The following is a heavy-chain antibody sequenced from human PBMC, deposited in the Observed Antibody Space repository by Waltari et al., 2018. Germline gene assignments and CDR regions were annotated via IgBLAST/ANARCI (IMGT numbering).Heavy chain of an antibody. J-gene: IGHJ4*02. Sequence: QVQLVESGGGLVQPGRSLRLSCAASGFTFCTSAMHGVRQAPGKGVEWVAVIASDGSNKYYADSVKGRFTISRDNPYSTLYLQMNSLRADDTAVYYCAKIDSYSTAYGYWGQGTLVTVSS. CDR2: IASDGSNK. V-gene: IGHV3-30*18. CDR3: AKIDSYSTAYGY. CDR1: GFTFCTSA. D-gene: IGHD2-2*01.